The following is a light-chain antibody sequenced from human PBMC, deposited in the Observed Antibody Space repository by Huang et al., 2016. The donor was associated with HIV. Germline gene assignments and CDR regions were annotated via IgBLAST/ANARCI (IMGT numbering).Light chain of an antibody. J-gene: IGKJ4*01. Sequence: EIVLTQSPATLSVSPGERATLSCRASQSVTSNLAWYQQKPGQAPRLLIYAASTRATGIPARFSGSGSGTEFTLTISSLQSEDFAVYYCQQYKNWPPVTFGGGTKVEIK. CDR2: AAS. CDR1: QSVTSN. V-gene: IGKV3-15*01. CDR3: QQYKNWPPVT.